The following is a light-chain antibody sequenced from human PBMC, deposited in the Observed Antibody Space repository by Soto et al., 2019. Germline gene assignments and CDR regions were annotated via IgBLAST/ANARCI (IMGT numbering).Light chain of an antibody. CDR2: DVS. CDR3: LSYTTSSLYV. J-gene: IGLJ1*01. CDR1: SSDVGGYNY. Sequence: QSALTQPATVSGSPGQSITISCTGTSSDVGGYNYVSWYQQHPGKAPKLMIYDVSNRPSGVSNRFSGSKSGNTASLTISGLRAGDEADYYCLSYTTSSLYVFGTGTKLTV. V-gene: IGLV2-14*01.